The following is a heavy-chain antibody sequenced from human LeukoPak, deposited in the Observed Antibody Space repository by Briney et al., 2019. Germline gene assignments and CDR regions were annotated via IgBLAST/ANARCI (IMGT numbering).Heavy chain of an antibody. V-gene: IGHV1-46*01. CDR3: ARKWSSRDWFDP. CDR2: INPSGGST. Sequence: GASVKVSCKASGYTFTSYYMHWVRQAPGQGLEWMGIINPSGGSTSYAQKFQGRVTMTSDSSTTTVYMELSSLKSEDTGLYYCARKWSSRDWFDPWGQGTLVTVSS. J-gene: IGHJ5*02. D-gene: IGHD2-8*01. CDR1: GYTFTSYY.